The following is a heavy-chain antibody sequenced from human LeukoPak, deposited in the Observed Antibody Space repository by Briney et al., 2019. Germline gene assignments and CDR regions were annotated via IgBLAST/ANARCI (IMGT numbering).Heavy chain of an antibody. J-gene: IGHJ4*02. CDR1: GGSISSCNW. CDR2: INHSGST. Sequence: SETLSLTCAVSGGSISSCNWWSWVRQPPGKGLEWIGEINHSGSTNYNPSLKSRVTISVDTSKNQFSLKLSSVTAADTAVYYCARGGYYDSSGYYRYFDYWGQGTLVTVSS. D-gene: IGHD3-22*01. V-gene: IGHV4-4*02. CDR3: ARGGYYDSSGYYRYFDY.